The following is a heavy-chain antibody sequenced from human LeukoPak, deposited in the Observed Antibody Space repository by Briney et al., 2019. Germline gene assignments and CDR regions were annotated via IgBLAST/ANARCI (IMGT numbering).Heavy chain of an antibody. CDR1: GFTLSSYG. D-gene: IGHD3-3*01. V-gene: IGHV3-30*02. J-gene: IGHJ4*02. Sequence: GVSLRLSCAASGFTLSSYGMHWVRQAPAKGLEWGAFIRYDGSNKYYADSLKGRFTISRHNSKNTLYLQMNSLIAQDRAVYYCAKGPETYYDFWSGYRGSDYWGQGTLVTVSS. CDR2: IRYDGSNK. CDR3: AKGPETYYDFWSGYRGSDY.